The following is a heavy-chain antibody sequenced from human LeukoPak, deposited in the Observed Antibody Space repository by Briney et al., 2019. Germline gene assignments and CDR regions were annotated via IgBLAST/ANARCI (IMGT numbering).Heavy chain of an antibody. CDR1: GFTFSDNY. CDR2: ISGSSSYI. Sequence: PGGSLRLSCAASGFTFSDNYMTWVRQAPGKGLEWVSSISGSSSYIYYADSVKGRFTISRDNAKKSLYLQMNSLRAEDTAVYYCAREVIAAAGFDYWGQGTLVTVSS. J-gene: IGHJ4*02. V-gene: IGHV3-21*01. CDR3: AREVIAAAGFDY. D-gene: IGHD6-13*01.